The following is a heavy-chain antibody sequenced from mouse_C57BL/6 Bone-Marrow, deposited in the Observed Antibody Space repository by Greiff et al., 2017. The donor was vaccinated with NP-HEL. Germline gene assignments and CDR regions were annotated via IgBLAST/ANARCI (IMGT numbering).Heavy chain of an antibody. CDR3: ARREGDYYGSSYDWYFDV. CDR1: GFSLSTSGMG. D-gene: IGHD1-1*01. Sequence: QVTLKVCGPGILQSSQTLSLTCSFSGFSLSTSGMGVSWIRQPSGKGLEWLAHIYWDDDKRYNPSLKSRLTISKDTSRNQVFLKITSVDTADTATYYCARREGDYYGSSYDWYFDVWGTGTTVTVSS. J-gene: IGHJ1*03. CDR2: IYWDDDK. V-gene: IGHV8-12*01.